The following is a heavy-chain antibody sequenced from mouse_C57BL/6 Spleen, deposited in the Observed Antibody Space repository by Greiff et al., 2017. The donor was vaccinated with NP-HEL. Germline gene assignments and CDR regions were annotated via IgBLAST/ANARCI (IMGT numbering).Heavy chain of an antibody. CDR3: AREGAYYGKGYAMDY. CDR2: INPSNGGT. CDR1: GYTFTSYW. D-gene: IGHD2-10*01. J-gene: IGHJ4*01. Sequence: QVQLQQPGTELVKPGASVKLSCKASGYTFTSYWMHWVKQRPGQGLEWIGNINPSNGGTNYNEKFKSKATLTVDKSSCTAYMQLSSLTSEDSAVYYCAREGAYYGKGYAMDYWGQGTSVTVSS. V-gene: IGHV1-53*01.